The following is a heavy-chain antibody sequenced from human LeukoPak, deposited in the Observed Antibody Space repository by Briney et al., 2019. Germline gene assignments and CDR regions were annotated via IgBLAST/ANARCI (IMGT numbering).Heavy chain of an antibody. CDR3: AKDTEITIFGVVIAGLFDY. Sequence: GGSLRLSCAASGFTFSSYAMSWVRQAPGKGLEWVSAISGSGGSTYYADSVKGRFTISRDNSKNTLYLQMNSLRAEDTAVYYCAKDTEITIFGVVIAGLFDYWGQGTLVTVSS. V-gene: IGHV3-23*01. D-gene: IGHD3-3*01. J-gene: IGHJ4*02. CDR1: GFTFSSYA. CDR2: ISGSGGST.